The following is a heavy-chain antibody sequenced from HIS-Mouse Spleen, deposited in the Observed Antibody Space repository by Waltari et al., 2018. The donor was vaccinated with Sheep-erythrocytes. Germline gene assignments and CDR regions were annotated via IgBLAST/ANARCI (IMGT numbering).Heavy chain of an antibody. V-gene: IGHV3-21*01. J-gene: IGHJ3*02. D-gene: IGHD1-1*01. CDR1: GFTFSSYS. CDR2: ISSSSSYI. CDR3: ARDTGTDAFDI. Sequence: EVQLVESGGGLVKPGGSLRLSCAASGFTFSSYSMNWVRQAPGKGLELVSSISSSSSYIYYADSVKGRFTISRDNAKNSLYLQMNSLRAEDTAVYYCARDTGTDAFDIWGQGTMVTVSS.